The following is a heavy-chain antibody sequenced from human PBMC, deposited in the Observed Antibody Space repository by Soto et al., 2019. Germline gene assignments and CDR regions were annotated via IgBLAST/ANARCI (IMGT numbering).Heavy chain of an antibody. Sequence: GGSLRLSCASSGFTFSSYAMSWVRQAPGKGLEWVSVISGSGDSTYYADSVRGRFTISRDNSKNTLYLQMNSLRAEDTAVYYCAKDRDGAAAGPTKFYGMDVWGQGTTVTVSS. D-gene: IGHD6-13*01. V-gene: IGHV3-23*01. CDR2: ISGSGDST. CDR3: AKDRDGAAAGPTKFYGMDV. CDR1: GFTFSSYA. J-gene: IGHJ6*02.